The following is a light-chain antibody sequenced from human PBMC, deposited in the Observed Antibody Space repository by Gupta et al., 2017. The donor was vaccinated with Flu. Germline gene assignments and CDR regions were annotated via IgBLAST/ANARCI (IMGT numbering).Light chain of an antibody. V-gene: IGLV3-27*01. CDR3: YSAADNNLRV. CDR2: KDS. Sequence: SYELTQPSSVSVSPGQTARITCSGDVLAKKKYARWFQQQPGQAPVLVIYKDSGRPSGISERFSGSSSGTTVTLTISGAQVEDEADYYCYSAADNNLRVFGGGTKLTVL. J-gene: IGLJ2*01. CDR1: VLAKKKY.